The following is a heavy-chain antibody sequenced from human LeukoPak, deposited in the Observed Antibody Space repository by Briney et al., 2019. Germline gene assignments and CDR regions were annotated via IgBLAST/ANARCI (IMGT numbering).Heavy chain of an antibody. CDR2: ISGSSSYI. Sequence: PGGSLRLSCAASGFTFSSYTMNWVRQAPGKGLEWVSSISGSSSYIYYADSVKGRFTISRDNAKNSLYLQMNSLRAEDTAVYYCARELKSDIWGQGTMVTVSS. V-gene: IGHV3-21*01. J-gene: IGHJ3*02. CDR3: ARELKSDI. CDR1: GFTFSSYT.